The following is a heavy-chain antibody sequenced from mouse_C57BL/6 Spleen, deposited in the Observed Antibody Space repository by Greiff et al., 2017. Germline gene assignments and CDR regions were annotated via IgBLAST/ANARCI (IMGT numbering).Heavy chain of an antibody. V-gene: IGHV1-61*01. CDR1: GYTFTSYW. Sequence: VQLQQPGAELVRPGSSVKLSCKASGYTFTSYWMDWVKQRPGQGLEWIGNIYPSDSETPYNQKFKDKATLTVDKSSSTAYMQLSSLTSEYSAVYYCARGGDYYGSIYRYAMDYWGQGTSVTVSS. CDR2: IYPSDSET. CDR3: ARGGDYYGSIYRYAMDY. D-gene: IGHD1-1*01. J-gene: IGHJ4*01.